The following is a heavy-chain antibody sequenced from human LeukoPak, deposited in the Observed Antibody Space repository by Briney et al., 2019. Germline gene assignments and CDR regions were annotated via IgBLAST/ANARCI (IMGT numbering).Heavy chain of an antibody. CDR3: TREGTPGSHDY. CDR1: GFTFSSYS. D-gene: IGHD7-27*01. CDR2: ISSNGGST. V-gene: IGHV3-64*01. Sequence: GGSLRLSCAASGFTFSSYSMNWVRQAPGKGLESVSAISSNGGSTYYANSVKGRFTISRDNSKNTLYLQMGSLRAEDMAVYYCTREGTPGSHDYWGQGALVTVSS. J-gene: IGHJ4*02.